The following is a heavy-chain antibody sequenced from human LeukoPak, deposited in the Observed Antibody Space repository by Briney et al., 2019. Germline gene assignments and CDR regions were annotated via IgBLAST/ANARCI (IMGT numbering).Heavy chain of an antibody. CDR3: ARSYLRGYSSGWYYFDY. J-gene: IGHJ4*02. V-gene: IGHV3-11*01. Sequence: GGSLRPSCAASGFTFSDYYMSWIRQAPGKGLEWVSYISSSGSTIYYADSVKGRFTISRDNAKNSLYLQMNSLRAEDTAVYYCARSYLRGYSSGWYYFDYWGQGTLVTVSS. D-gene: IGHD6-19*01. CDR1: GFTFSDYY. CDR2: ISSSGSTI.